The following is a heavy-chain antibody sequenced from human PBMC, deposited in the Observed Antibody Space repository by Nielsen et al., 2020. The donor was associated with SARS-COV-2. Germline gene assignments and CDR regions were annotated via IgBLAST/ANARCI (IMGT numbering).Heavy chain of an antibody. CDR1: GFTFGSYG. V-gene: IGHV3-33*01. Sequence: GESLKISCAASGFTFGSYGMHWVRQAPGKGLEWLAVIWYDGSEIYYADSVNGRFTISRDTSKNTLYLQMNSLRVEDTAVYYCTRAPYSSGDFDFWGQGTLVTVPS. CDR3: TRAPYSSGDFDF. D-gene: IGHD6-25*01. CDR2: IWYDGSEI. J-gene: IGHJ4*02.